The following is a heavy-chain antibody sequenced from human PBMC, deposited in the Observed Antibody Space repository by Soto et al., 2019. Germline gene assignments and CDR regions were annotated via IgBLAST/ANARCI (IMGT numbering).Heavy chain of an antibody. Sequence: QVQLQESGPGLVKPSETLSLTCTVSGGSISSYYWSWIRQPPGKGLEWIGYIYYSGSTNYNPSLKSRVTISVDTSKNQFSLKLSSVTAADTAVYYCARGDVVVVAATAPADYYGMDVWGQGTTVTVSS. CDR3: ARGDVVVVAATAPADYYGMDV. D-gene: IGHD2-15*01. CDR2: IYYSGST. V-gene: IGHV4-59*01. J-gene: IGHJ6*02. CDR1: GGSISSYY.